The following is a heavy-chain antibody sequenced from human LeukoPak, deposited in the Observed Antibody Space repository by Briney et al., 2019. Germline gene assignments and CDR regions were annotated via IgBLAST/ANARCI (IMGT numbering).Heavy chain of an antibody. D-gene: IGHD3-3*01. Sequence: GASVKVSCKASGYTFTSYYIHWVRQAPGQGLEWMGFINPSGDSTSYPQMFQGRVTMTRDTSTSTVYMELSSLRSEDTAVYYCARNVESGFDIWGQGTMVTVSS. V-gene: IGHV1-46*01. J-gene: IGHJ3*02. CDR1: GYTFTSYY. CDR2: INPSGDST. CDR3: ARNVESGFDI.